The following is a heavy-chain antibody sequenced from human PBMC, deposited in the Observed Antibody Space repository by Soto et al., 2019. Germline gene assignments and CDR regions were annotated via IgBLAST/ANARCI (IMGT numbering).Heavy chain of an antibody. D-gene: IGHD1-26*01. CDR2: ISGSGESK. Sequence: SLSLSCAACGFTFSKYALTCVRQAPGAGLEGGSAISGSGESKYDADSVKGRFTIPRDNSKNTLYLQRNSLRPEYTAIYYCAKTSGVMLVFPSFYHWGHGARVTV. V-gene: IGHV3-23*01. CDR3: AKTSGVMLVFPSFYH. J-gene: IGHJ4*01. CDR1: GFTFSKYA.